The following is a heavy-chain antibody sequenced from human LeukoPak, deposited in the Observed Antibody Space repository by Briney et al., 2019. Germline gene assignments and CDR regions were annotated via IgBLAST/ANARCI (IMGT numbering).Heavy chain of an antibody. CDR1: GGSIRSGGYY. Sequence: SETLSLTCTVSGGSIRSGGYYWTWIRQPPGKGLEWIGYIYNDGNTWYNPSLKSRLTISLDTSKNQFSLRLTSVSAADTAVYYCARVYDRRGYYEMYFDQWGQGTLVTVSS. CDR3: ARVYDRRGYYEMYFDQ. V-gene: IGHV4-31*03. D-gene: IGHD3-22*01. J-gene: IGHJ4*02. CDR2: IYNDGNT.